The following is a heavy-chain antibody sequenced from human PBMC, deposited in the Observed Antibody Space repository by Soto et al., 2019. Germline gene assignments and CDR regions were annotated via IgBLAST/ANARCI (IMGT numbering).Heavy chain of an antibody. Sequence: SETLSLTCAVYNGSFSVYYWTWIRQPPGKGLEWIGEINHSGSTNYNPSLKSRVTISVDTSKNQFSLKLSSVTAADTAVYYCARGASRTYYYDSSGYYAWNYWGQGTLVTVS. CDR1: NGSFSVYY. V-gene: IGHV4-34*01. D-gene: IGHD3-22*01. J-gene: IGHJ4*02. CDR2: INHSGST. CDR3: ARGASRTYYYDSSGYYAWNY.